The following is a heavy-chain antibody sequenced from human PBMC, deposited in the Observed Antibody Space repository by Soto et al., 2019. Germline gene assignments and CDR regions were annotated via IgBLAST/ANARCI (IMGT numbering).Heavy chain of an antibody. D-gene: IGHD2-15*01. V-gene: IGHV3-53*01. Sequence: GGSLRLSCAASGFTVRSNYMSWVRQAPGKGLERVSVIYSGGSTYYADSVKGRFTISRDNSKNTLYLQMNNLRAEDTAVYYCARDGPYCSGGSCHPLYYYYYGMDVWGQGTTVTVSS. CDR3: ARDGPYCSGGSCHPLYYYYYGMDV. J-gene: IGHJ6*02. CDR1: GFTVRSNY. CDR2: IYSGGST.